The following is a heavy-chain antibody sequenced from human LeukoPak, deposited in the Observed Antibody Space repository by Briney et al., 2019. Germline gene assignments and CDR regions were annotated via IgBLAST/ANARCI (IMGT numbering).Heavy chain of an antibody. Sequence: GGSLRLSCAAAGFTFSSYAMHWVRQAPGKGLEWVAVIWYDGSNKYYADSVKGRFTISRDHSKNTLYLQMKSLRAEDTAVYYCARELEIAVAGTLGYWGQGTLVTVSS. CDR2: IWYDGSNK. V-gene: IGHV3-33*01. CDR3: ARELEIAVAGTLGY. D-gene: IGHD6-19*01. J-gene: IGHJ4*02. CDR1: GFTFSSYA.